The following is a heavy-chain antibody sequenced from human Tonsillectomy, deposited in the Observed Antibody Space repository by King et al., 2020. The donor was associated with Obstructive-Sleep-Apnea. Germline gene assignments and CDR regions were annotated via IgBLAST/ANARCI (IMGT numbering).Heavy chain of an antibody. CDR1: GYTFTNHY. J-gene: IGHJ4*02. Sequence: VQLVESGAEVKKPGASVKVSCKASGYTFTNHYMHWVRHAPGQGLEWMGIINPSGGTIKYAQKVQGRVTMTRDTSTNTVYMELRSLRSEDTAVYYCARDWQGFCSGADCSLGYFDYWGQGTLVTVSS. V-gene: IGHV1-46*01. CDR2: INPSGGTI. CDR3: ARDWQGFCSGADCSLGYFDY. D-gene: IGHD2-15*01.